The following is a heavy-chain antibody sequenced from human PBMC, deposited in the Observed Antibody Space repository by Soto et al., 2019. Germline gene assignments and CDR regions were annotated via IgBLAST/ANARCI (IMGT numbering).Heavy chain of an antibody. Sequence: PSETLSLTCAVSGYSISSGYYWGWIRQPPGKGLEWIGSIYHSGSTYYNPSLKSRVTISVDTSKNQFSLKLRYVTAAETAVYYCESRYYGEYGMDVWGQGTTVTVS. D-gene: IGHD4-17*01. CDR1: GYSISSGYY. CDR3: ESRYYGEYGMDV. J-gene: IGHJ6*02. CDR2: IYHSGST. V-gene: IGHV4-38-2*01.